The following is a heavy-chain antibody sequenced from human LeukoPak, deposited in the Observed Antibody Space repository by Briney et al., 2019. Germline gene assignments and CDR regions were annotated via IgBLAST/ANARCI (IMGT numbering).Heavy chain of an antibody. Sequence: GASVKVSCKASGYTFTDYYVHWVRQSPGQGLEWTGWMNPNSGNTGYAQKFQGRVTMTRNTSISTAYMELSSLRSEDTAVYYCARRSQAGGTGIGYWGQGTLVTVSS. V-gene: IGHV1-8*02. D-gene: IGHD6-19*01. J-gene: IGHJ4*02. CDR3: ARRSQAGGTGIGY. CDR2: MNPNSGNT. CDR1: GYTFTDYY.